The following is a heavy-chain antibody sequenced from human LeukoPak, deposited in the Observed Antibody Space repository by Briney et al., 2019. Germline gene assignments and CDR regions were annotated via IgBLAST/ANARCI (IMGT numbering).Heavy chain of an antibody. Sequence: SVKVSCKASGGTFSSYAISWVRQAPGQGLEWMGGIIPIFGTANYAQKFQGRVTITADESTSTAYMELSSLRSEDTAVYYCARAYVWEYKLLRWFDPWGQGTLVTVSS. CDR2: IIPIFGTA. J-gene: IGHJ5*02. V-gene: IGHV1-69*01. CDR3: ARAYVWEYKLLRWFDP. CDR1: GGTFSSYA. D-gene: IGHD2-2*01.